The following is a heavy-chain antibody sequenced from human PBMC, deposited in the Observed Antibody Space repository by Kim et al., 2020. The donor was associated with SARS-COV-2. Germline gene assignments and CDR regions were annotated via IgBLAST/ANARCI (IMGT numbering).Heavy chain of an antibody. CDR2: IYTSGST. CDR1: GGSISSYY. V-gene: IGHV4-4*07. J-gene: IGHJ6*02. CDR3: AAGILLWFGELDYYYYGMDV. Sequence: SETLSLTCTVSGGSISSYYWSWIRQPAGKGLEWIGRIYTSGSTNYNPSLKSRVTMSVDTSKNQFSLKLSSVTAADTAVYYCAAGILLWFGELDYYYYGMDVWGQGTTVTVSS. D-gene: IGHD3-10*01.